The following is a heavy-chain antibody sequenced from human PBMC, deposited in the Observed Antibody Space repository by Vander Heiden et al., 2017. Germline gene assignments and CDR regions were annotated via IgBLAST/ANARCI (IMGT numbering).Heavy chain of an antibody. CDR2: ISGSANST. CDR3: ARVTKRGGYGLDV. V-gene: IGHV3-23*01. Sequence: RPSCAASGFAFINYAMTWVRQAPGKGLEWVSAISGSANSTYYADSVRGRFTVARDNSKNTLYLHMNSLRAEDTAIYFCARVTKRGGYGLDVWGQGTTVTVSS. CDR1: GFAFINYA. J-gene: IGHJ6*02. D-gene: IGHD2-21*02.